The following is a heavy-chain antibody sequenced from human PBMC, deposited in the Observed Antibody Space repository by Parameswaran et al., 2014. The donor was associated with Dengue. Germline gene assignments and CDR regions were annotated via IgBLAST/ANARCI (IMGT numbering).Heavy chain of an antibody. V-gene: IGHV1-69*01. J-gene: IGHJ4*02. Sequence: WVRQAPGQGLQWMGGIIPVFGTAQYAQQFQDKVTITADESTNTAYMEMRSLRPEDTAVYYCATRHCFSFTCPGHFDNWGQGTLVTVSS. CDR2: IIPVFGTA. CDR3: ATRHCFSFTCPGHFDN. D-gene: IGHD2-15*01.